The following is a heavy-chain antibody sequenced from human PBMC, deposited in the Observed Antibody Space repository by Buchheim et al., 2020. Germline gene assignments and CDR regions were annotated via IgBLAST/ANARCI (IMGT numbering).Heavy chain of an antibody. J-gene: IGHJ5*02. CDR1: GGSFSGYY. CDR3: ARGILWFGELGWFDP. V-gene: IGHV4-34*01. D-gene: IGHD3-10*01. Sequence: QVQLQQWGAGLLKPSETLSLTCAVYGGSFSGYYWSWIRQPPGKGLEWIGEINHSGSTNYNPSLKSRVTISVDTSKNTFSLKLSSVTAADTAVYYCARGILWFGELGWFDPWGQGTL. CDR2: INHSGST.